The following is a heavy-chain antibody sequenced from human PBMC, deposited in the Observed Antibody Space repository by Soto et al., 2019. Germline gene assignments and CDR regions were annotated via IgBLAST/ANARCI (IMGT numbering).Heavy chain of an antibody. D-gene: IGHD6-13*01. CDR1: GFTFSSYA. Sequence: QVQLVESGGGVVQPGRSLRLSCAASGFTFSSYATHWVRQAPGKGLEWVAVISYDGSNKYYADSVKGRFTISRDNSKNTLYLQMNSLRAEDTAVYYCARYGGYSSSGVDYWGQGTLVTVSS. J-gene: IGHJ4*02. V-gene: IGHV3-30-3*01. CDR2: ISYDGSNK. CDR3: ARYGGYSSSGVDY.